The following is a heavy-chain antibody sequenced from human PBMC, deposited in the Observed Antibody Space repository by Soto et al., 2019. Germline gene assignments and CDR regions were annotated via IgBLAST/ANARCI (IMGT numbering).Heavy chain of an antibody. Sequence: QVQLVESGGGVVQPGRSLRLSCAASGFTFSSYGMHWVRQAPGKGLEWVAVISYDGSNKYYADSVKGRFTISRDNSKNTLYLQMNSLRAEDTAVYYCAKQSGGGGYSGYDLDYWGQGTLVTVSS. CDR1: GFTFSSYG. J-gene: IGHJ4*02. CDR3: AKQSGGGGYSGYDLDY. CDR2: ISYDGSNK. V-gene: IGHV3-30*18. D-gene: IGHD5-12*01.